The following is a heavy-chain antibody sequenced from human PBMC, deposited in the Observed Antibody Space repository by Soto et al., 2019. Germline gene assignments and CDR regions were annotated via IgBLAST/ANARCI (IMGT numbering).Heavy chain of an antibody. D-gene: IGHD3-16*01. Sequence: QVQLVQSGAEVKKPGSSVKVSCSASGVTFSSYAFTWVRQAPGQGLEWMGTIIPVFRTSTYAQRFQGRLTISADESTTTVYMELSSLRSEATAVYFCAKKGSWDGGGGESWGQGTLVIVSS. V-gene: IGHV1-69*18. CDR1: GVTFSSYA. CDR2: IIPVFRTS. CDR3: AKKGSWDGGGGES. J-gene: IGHJ5*02.